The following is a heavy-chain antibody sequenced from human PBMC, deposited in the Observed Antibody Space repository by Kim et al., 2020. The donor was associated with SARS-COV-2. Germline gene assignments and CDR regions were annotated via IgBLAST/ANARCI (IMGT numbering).Heavy chain of an antibody. CDR3: AKDGHIVVVPAARSFDY. V-gene: IGHV3-23*01. D-gene: IGHD2-2*01. Sequence: VKGRFTISRDNSKTTLYLQMNSLRAEDTAVYYCAKDGHIVVVPAARSFDYWGQGTLVTVSS. J-gene: IGHJ4*02.